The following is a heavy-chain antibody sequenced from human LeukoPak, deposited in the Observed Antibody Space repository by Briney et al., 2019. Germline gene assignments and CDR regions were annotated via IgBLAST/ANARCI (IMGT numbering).Heavy chain of an antibody. Sequence: PGGSLRLSCAASGFTFSSYGMSWVRQAPGKGLEWVSVIYSGGSTYYADSVKGRFTISRDNSKNTLYLQMNSLRAEDTAVYYCARVRGFYDMSDAFDIWGQGTMVTVSS. V-gene: IGHV3-53*01. CDR2: IYSGGST. D-gene: IGHD3-9*01. CDR1: GFTFSSYG. CDR3: ARVRGFYDMSDAFDI. J-gene: IGHJ3*02.